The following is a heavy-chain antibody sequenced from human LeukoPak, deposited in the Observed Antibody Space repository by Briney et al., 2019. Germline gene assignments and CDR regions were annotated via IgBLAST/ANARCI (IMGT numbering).Heavy chain of an antibody. CDR2: IYYSGST. CDR1: GGSISSGGYY. D-gene: IGHD5-12*01. CDR3: ARASRGATIPLFDY. V-gene: IGHV4-31*03. Sequence: SETLSLTCTVSGGSISSGGYYWSWIRQHPGKGLEWIGYIYYSGSTYYNPSLKSRVTISVDTSKNQFFLKLSSVTAADTAVYYCARASRGATIPLFDYWGQGTLVTVSS. J-gene: IGHJ4*02.